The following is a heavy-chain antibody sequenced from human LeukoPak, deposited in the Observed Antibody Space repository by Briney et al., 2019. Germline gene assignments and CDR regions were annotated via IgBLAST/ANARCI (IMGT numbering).Heavy chain of an antibody. Sequence: PSEILSLTCTVFGGSISSSSYYWGWIRQPPGKGLEWIGSIYYSGNTYYNPSLKSRVTISVDKSKSQFSLKPSSVTAADTAVYYCARSRIAARPHEFDYWGQGTLVTVSS. CDR3: ARSRIAARPHEFDY. D-gene: IGHD6-6*01. V-gene: IGHV4-39*01. J-gene: IGHJ4*02. CDR2: IYYSGNT. CDR1: GGSISSSSYY.